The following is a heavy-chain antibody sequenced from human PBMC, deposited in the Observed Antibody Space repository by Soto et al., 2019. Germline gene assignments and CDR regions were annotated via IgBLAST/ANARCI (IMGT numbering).Heavy chain of an antibody. J-gene: IGHJ5*02. V-gene: IGHV1-3*01. D-gene: IGHD6-19*01. CDR1: GYTFNSHA. CDR2: INAGNGNT. Sequence: ASVKVSCKASGYTFNSHAIHWMRQAPGQRLEWMGWINAGNGNTYYSEKFKGRVSLTRDTVATTVYMELTSLTSEDTGVYYCARDQWGIGWYVDWLDPWGKGTLVTVSS. CDR3: ARDQWGIGWYVDWLDP.